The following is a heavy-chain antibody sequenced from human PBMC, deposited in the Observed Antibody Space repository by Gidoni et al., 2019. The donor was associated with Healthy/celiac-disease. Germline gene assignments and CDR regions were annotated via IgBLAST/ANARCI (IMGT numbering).Heavy chain of an antibody. J-gene: IGHJ2*01. V-gene: IGHV4-34*01. Sequence: QVQLQQWGAGLLKPSETLSPTCAVYGGSFSGYYWSWIRQPPGKGLEWIGEINHSGSTNYNPSLKSRVTISVDTSKNQFSLKLSSVTAADTAVYYCARGPVPGRYFDWLPRYFDLWGRGTLVTVSS. CDR2: INHSGST. CDR1: GGSFSGYY. D-gene: IGHD3-9*01. CDR3: ARGPVPGRYFDWLPRYFDL.